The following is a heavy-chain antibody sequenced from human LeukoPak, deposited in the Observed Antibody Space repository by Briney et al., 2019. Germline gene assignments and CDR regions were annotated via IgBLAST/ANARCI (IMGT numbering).Heavy chain of an antibody. V-gene: IGHV1-69*13. D-gene: IGHD6-13*01. J-gene: IGHJ5*02. CDR3: ARDNLGYSSSWPWFDP. Sequence: SVKVSCKASGGTFSSYAISWVRQAPGQGLEWMGGIIPIFGTANYAQKFQGRVTITADESTSTAYMELSSLRSEDTAVYYCARDNLGYSSSWPWFDPWGQGTLVTVSS. CDR2: IIPIFGTA. CDR1: GGTFSSYA.